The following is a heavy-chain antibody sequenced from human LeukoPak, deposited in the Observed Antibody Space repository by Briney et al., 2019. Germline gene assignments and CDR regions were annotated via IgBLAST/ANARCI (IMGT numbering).Heavy chain of an antibody. D-gene: IGHD3-10*01. Sequence: GGSLRLSCAASGFTFSSYAMSWVRQAPGKGLEWVSAISGSGGSTYYADSVKGRFTISRDNSKNTLYLQMNSLRAEDTAVYYCAKDEVYYGSGSYYNEGFDYWGQGTLVTVSS. J-gene: IGHJ4*02. V-gene: IGHV3-23*01. CDR1: GFTFSSYA. CDR3: AKDEVYYGSGSYYNEGFDY. CDR2: ISGSGGST.